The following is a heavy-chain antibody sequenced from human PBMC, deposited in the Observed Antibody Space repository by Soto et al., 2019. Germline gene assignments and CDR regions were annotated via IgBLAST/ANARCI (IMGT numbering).Heavy chain of an antibody. D-gene: IGHD3-3*01. CDR1: GFTFSNYA. CDR2: IKSDGTVT. V-gene: IGHV3-74*01. CDR3: ARENYDFWSGYYLDY. J-gene: IGHJ4*02. Sequence: GGSLRLSCAASGFTFSNYAMTWVRQAPGKGLEWVSHIKSDGTVTHYTDSVRGRFIISRDNAKNTLFLQMNSLRAEDTAVYYCARENYDFWSGYYLDYWGQGTLVTVSS.